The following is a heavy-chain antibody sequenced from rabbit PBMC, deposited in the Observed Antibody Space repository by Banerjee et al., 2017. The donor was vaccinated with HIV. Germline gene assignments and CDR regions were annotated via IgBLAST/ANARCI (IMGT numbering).Heavy chain of an antibody. V-gene: IGHV1S45*01. CDR3: ATNHYTGDFNL. Sequence: QEQLEESGGDLVKPEGSLTLTCTASGFSFSSGYYMCWVRQAPGKGLEWIGCIYTGSGNTYYASWAKGRFTISKTSSTTVTLQMTSLTAADTATYFCATNHYTGDFNLWGPGTLVTVS. CDR2: IYTGSGNT. J-gene: IGHJ4*01. D-gene: IGHD4-1*01. CDR1: GFSFSSGYY.